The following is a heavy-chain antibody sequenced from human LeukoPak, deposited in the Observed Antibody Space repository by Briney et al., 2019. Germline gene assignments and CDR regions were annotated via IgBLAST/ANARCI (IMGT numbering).Heavy chain of an antibody. CDR3: ARFASVSGSYSFYFDY. J-gene: IGHJ4*02. Sequence: SETLSLTCTVSGGSISSYYWSWIRQPPGKGLEWIGYIYYSGSTNYNPSLKRRVTISVDTAKNQFSLKLSSVTAADTAVYYCARFASVSGSYSFYFDYWGQGTLVTVSS. D-gene: IGHD3-16*02. CDR2: IYYSGST. V-gene: IGHV4-59*01. CDR1: GGSISSYY.